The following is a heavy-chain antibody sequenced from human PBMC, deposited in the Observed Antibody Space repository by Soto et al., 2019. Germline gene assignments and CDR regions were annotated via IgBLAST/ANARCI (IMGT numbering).Heavy chain of an antibody. CDR2: ISYDGSNK. CDR1: GFTFSSYG. Sequence: QVQLVESGGGVVQPGRSLRLSCAASGFTFSSYGMHWVRQAPGKGLEWVAVISYDGSNKYYADSVKGRFTISRDNSKNTLYLQMNSLRAGDTAVYYCAKGSLSGWFDAFDIWGQGTMVTVSS. D-gene: IGHD6-19*01. CDR3: AKGSLSGWFDAFDI. J-gene: IGHJ3*02. V-gene: IGHV3-30*18.